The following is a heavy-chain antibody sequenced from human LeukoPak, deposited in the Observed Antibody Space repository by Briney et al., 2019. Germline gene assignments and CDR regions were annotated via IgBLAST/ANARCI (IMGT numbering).Heavy chain of an antibody. V-gene: IGHV4-30-2*01. CDR2: IYHTGST. CDR1: GGSVSSGGYS. CDR3: ARGSFPTYFDP. D-gene: IGHD2-21*01. Sequence: SETLSLTCAVSGGSVSSGGYSWSWIRQPPGKGLEWIGYIYHTGSTHYNPSLESRVTISVDRSKNQFSLQLNSVTAADTAVYYCARGSFPTYFDPWGQGTPVTVSS. J-gene: IGHJ5*02.